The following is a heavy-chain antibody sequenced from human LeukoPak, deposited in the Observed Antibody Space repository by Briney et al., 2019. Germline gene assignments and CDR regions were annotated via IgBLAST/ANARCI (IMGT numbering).Heavy chain of an antibody. Sequence: GGSLRLSCAASGLSFSSFAMSWVRQGPARGLGWVSSIRGNGETFHADSVKGRFTLSSDSSRNTVYFQLNNLRVEDTAIYYCAKASWVSSTDAVRWGQGTLVTVSS. V-gene: IGHV3-23*01. CDR2: IRGNGET. D-gene: IGHD3-16*01. J-gene: IGHJ4*02. CDR1: GLSFSSFA. CDR3: AKASWVSSTDAVR.